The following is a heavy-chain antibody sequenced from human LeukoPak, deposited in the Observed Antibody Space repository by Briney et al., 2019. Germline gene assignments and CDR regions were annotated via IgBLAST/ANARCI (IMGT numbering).Heavy chain of an antibody. V-gene: IGHV3-20*04. CDR3: ARGSVQLWLRDTYYYMDV. CDR2: INWNGRIT. J-gene: IGHJ6*03. Sequence: GGSLRLSCAASGFTFDDYAMNWVRQVPGRGLEWVSGINWNGRITEYADSVKDRFTISRQNTKNSLYLYMNNLGGEDTALYFCARGSVQLWLRDTYYYMDVWGRGTTVTVSS. D-gene: IGHD5-18*01. CDR1: GFTFDDYA.